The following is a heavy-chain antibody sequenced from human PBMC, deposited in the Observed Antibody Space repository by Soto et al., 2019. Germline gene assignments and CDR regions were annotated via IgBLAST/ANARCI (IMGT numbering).Heavy chain of an antibody. D-gene: IGHD6-13*01. V-gene: IGHV4-31*03. J-gene: IGHJ4*02. CDR3: AREGYSSSWLDY. Sequence: QVQLQESGPGLVKPSQTLSLTCTVSGGSISSGGYYWSWIRQHPGKGLEWIGYIYYSGSTYYNPSRKSRVTLSVETSKTQFSLKLSSVTAADTAVYYCAREGYSSSWLDYWGQGTLVTVSS. CDR2: IYYSGST. CDR1: GGSISSGGYY.